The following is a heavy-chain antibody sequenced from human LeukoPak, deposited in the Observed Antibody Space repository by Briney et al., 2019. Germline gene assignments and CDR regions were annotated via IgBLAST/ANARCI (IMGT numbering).Heavy chain of an antibody. V-gene: IGHV4-59*01. Sequence: SETLSLTCSVSNDPIRNYYWSWIRQPPGKALEWIGYIYHTGNTNYNPSLKSRLTMSIDTSKNQFSLNLNSVTAADTAVYYCARGNYGSGSYYVVDFDYWGQGTLVTVSS. CDR3: ARGNYGSGSYYVVDFDY. CDR1: NDPIRNYY. D-gene: IGHD3-10*01. CDR2: IYHTGNT. J-gene: IGHJ4*02.